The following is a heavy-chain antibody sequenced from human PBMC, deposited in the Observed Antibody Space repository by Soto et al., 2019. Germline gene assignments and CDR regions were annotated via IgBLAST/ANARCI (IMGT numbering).Heavy chain of an antibody. V-gene: IGHV1-24*01. Sequence: GASVKVSCKVSGYTLTELSMHWVRRAPGRGLEWMGGFDPEDGETIYAQKFQGRVTMTEDTSTDTAYMELSSLRSEDTAVYYCATPALSSGWYDYYYGMDVWGQGTTVTVSS. CDR1: GYTLTELS. CDR2: FDPEDGET. D-gene: IGHD6-19*01. CDR3: ATPALSSGWYDYYYGMDV. J-gene: IGHJ6*02.